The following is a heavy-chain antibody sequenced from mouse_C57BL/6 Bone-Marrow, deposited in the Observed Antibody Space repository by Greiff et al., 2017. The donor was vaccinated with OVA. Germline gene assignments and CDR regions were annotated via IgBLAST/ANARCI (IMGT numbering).Heavy chain of an antibody. J-gene: IGHJ4*01. CDR3: ARGFITTVIATPYYAMDY. Sequence: EVHLVESGGGLVQPGGSLKLSCAASGFTFSDYYMYWVRQTPEKRLEWVAYISNGGGSTYYPDTVKGRFTISRDNAKNTLYLQMSRLKSEDTALYYCARGFITTVIATPYYAMDYWGQGTSVTVSS. V-gene: IGHV5-12*01. CDR2: ISNGGGST. D-gene: IGHD1-1*01. CDR1: GFTFSDYY.